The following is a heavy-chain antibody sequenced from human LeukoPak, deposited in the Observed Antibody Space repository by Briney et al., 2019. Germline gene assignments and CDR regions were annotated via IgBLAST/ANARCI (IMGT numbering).Heavy chain of an antibody. D-gene: IGHD2/OR15-2a*01. CDR1: GFTFNNYG. V-gene: IGHV3-74*01. J-gene: IGHJ6*02. CDR2: INSDGSTT. Sequence: GGSLRLSCAASGFTFNNYGIHWVRQAPGKGPVWVSRINSDGSTTNYADSVKGRFTISRDNAKNTLFLQMNSLRAEDTAVYYCASLQNVPSYYYYYVMDVWGQGTTVTVSS. CDR3: ASLQNVPSYYYYYVMDV.